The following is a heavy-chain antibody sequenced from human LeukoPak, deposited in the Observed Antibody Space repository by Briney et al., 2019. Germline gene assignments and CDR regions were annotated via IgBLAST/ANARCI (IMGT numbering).Heavy chain of an antibody. CDR1: GFTVSSNY. D-gene: IGHD3-3*01. Sequence: GGSLRLSCAASGFTVSSNYMSWVRQAPGKGLEWVSAISGSGGSTYYADSVKGRFTISRDNSKNTLYLQMNSLRAEDTAVYYCAKGGFLEFGGPLYYFDYWGQGTLVTVSS. CDR3: AKGGFLEFGGPLYYFDY. J-gene: IGHJ4*02. V-gene: IGHV3-23*01. CDR2: ISGSGGST.